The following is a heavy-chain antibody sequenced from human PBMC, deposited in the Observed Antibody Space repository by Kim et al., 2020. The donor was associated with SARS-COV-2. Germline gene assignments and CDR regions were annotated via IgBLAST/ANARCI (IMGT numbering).Heavy chain of an antibody. D-gene: IGHD3-10*01. CDR2: IYWDDDK. CDR3: AHRSITMLRGGFDP. Sequence: SGPTLVNPTQTLTLTCTFSGFSLSTSGVGVGWIRQPPGKALEWLALIYWDDDKRYSPSLKRRLTITKDTSKNQVVLTMTNMDPVDSATYYCAHRSITMLRGGFDPWGQGTLVTVSS. J-gene: IGHJ5*02. V-gene: IGHV2-5*02. CDR1: GFSLSTSGVG.